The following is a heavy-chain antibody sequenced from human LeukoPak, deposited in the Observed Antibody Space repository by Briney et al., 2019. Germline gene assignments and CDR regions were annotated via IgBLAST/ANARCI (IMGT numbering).Heavy chain of an antibody. J-gene: IGHJ4*02. CDR3: ARVEINQFYYGSGNRGCYFDY. CDR1: GGSFSGYY. CDR2: INHSGST. D-gene: IGHD3-10*01. V-gene: IGHV4-34*01. Sequence: SETLSLTCAVYGGSFSGYYWSWIRQPPGKGLEWIGEINHSGSTNYNPSLKSRVTISVDTSKNQFSLKLSSVTAADTAVYYCARVEINQFYYGSGNRGCYFDYWGQGTLVTVSS.